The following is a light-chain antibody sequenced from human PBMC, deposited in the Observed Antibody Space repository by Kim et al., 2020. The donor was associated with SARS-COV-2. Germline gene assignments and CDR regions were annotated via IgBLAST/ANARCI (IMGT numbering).Light chain of an antibody. Sequence: GSEGETVPITCQASQDIRMYLNGFQQKPGKAPKLLIYDAVSLETGVPSRFSGSGSGTHFTFTIRSLQPEDIATYFCQQYDLLPYTFGQGTKVDIK. J-gene: IGKJ2*01. V-gene: IGKV1-33*01. CDR2: DAV. CDR1: QDIRMY. CDR3: QQYDLLPYT.